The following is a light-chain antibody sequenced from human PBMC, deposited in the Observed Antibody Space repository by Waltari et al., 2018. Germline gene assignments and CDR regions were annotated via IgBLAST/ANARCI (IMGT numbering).Light chain of an antibody. CDR3: QQYNNWPPT. Sequence: EIVMTQSPATLSVSPGERATLSCRASQSVSSSLAWYQQTPGQAPRPLVRVASTRATGIPARFSGSGSGTEFTLTISSLQSEDFAVYYCQQYNNWPPTFGQGTKLEIK. V-gene: IGKV3-15*01. CDR2: VAS. J-gene: IGKJ2*01. CDR1: QSVSSS.